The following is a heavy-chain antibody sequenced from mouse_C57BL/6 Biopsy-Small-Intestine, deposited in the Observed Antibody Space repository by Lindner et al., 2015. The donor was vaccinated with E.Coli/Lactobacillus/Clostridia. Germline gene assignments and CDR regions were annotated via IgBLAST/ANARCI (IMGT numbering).Heavy chain of an antibody. D-gene: IGHD2-2*01. V-gene: IGHV1-85*01. CDR2: IYPRDGSS. CDR1: GYTFTGYD. CDR3: ARWFPFDY. Sequence: VQLQESGPEVVKPGASVKLSCKASGYTFTGYDINWVKQRPGQGLEWIGWIYPRDGSSKYSERFKDKATLTVDTSSNTAFMELHSLTSEDSAVYFCARWFPFDYWGQGTSLTVSS. J-gene: IGHJ2*02.